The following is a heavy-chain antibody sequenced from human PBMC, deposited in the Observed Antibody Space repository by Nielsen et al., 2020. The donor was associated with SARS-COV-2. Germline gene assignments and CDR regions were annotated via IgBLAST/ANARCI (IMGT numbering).Heavy chain of an antibody. V-gene: IGHV3-13*04. Sequence: GGSLRLSCAASGFTFGNYDMHWVRQAAGKGLEWVSSIDSSGNTYYADSVKGRFTISRENAKNSFFLQMNSLRAEDTAVYYCARDLSVGDYGDYWGQGTLVTVSS. CDR3: ARDLSVGDYGDY. D-gene: IGHD4-17*01. CDR2: IDSSGNT. J-gene: IGHJ4*02. CDR1: GFTFGNYD.